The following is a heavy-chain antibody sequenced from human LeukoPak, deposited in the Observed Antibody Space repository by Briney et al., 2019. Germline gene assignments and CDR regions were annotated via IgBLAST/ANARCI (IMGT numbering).Heavy chain of an antibody. Sequence: SVKVSCKASGGTFSSYAISWVRQAPGQGLEWMGGIIPIFATANYAQKFQGRVTITADESTSTAYMELRSLRSDDTAVYYCARDAYDSSGYYQDYWGQGTLVTVSS. CDR3: ARDAYDSSGYYQDY. D-gene: IGHD3-22*01. V-gene: IGHV1-69*13. J-gene: IGHJ4*02. CDR1: GGTFSSYA. CDR2: IIPIFATA.